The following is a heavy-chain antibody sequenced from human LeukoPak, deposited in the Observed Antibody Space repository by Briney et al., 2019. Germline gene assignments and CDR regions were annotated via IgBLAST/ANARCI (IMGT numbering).Heavy chain of an antibody. J-gene: IGHJ4*02. CDR1: GYSISSDNY. Sequence: SETLSLTCAVSGYSISSDNYWVWIRQPPGQGLEWTGGIYHSGSTYYNPSLKSRVTMSVDTSKNQFSLKLSSVTAAGTAVYYCARAPRDSSSSNYMRRFDYWGQGTLVTVSS. V-gene: IGHV4-38-2*01. D-gene: IGHD3-22*01. CDR3: ARAPRDSSSSNYMRRFDY. CDR2: IYHSGST.